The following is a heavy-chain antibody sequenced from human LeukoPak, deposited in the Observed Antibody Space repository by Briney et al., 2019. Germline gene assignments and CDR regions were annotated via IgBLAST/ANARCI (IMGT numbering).Heavy chain of an antibody. CDR2: ICCSGSHT. J-gene: IGHJ4*02. V-gene: IGHV3-23*01. CDR1: GFTFDACA. CDR3: AKDTTGYWRPILS. D-gene: IGHD2-8*02. Sequence: PGGSLRLSCEASGFTFDACAMHWVRHVPGKGLDWVSTICCSGSHTYYADSVKGRFTISRDNSENTLYLQMNSLTAEDTAVYYCAKDTTGYWRPILSGAPGILVTASS.